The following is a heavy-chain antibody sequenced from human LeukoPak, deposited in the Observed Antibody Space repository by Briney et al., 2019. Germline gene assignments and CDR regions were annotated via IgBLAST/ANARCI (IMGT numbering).Heavy chain of an antibody. CDR3: ATSHTVTTGRSWSN. D-gene: IGHD4-17*01. J-gene: IGHJ4*02. V-gene: IGHV4-38-2*01. CDR1: GYSISNCYY. CDR2: TYHSGST. Sequence: SETLSLTCAVSGYSISNCYYWGWIRQPPGKGLELIGTTYHSGSTNYHPSLKSRITISVDTSKNQFSLQLSSVTAADTAVYYCATSHTVTTGRSWSNWGQGTLVTVSS.